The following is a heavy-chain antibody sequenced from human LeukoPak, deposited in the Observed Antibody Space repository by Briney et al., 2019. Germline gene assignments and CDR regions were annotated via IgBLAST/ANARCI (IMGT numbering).Heavy chain of an antibody. V-gene: IGHV3-48*01. D-gene: IGHD6-19*01. Sequence: QSGGSLRLSCAASGFTFSSYSMNWVRQAPGKGLEWVSYISSSSSTIYYADSVKGRFTISRDNAKNSLYLQMNSLRAEDTAVYYCAKGTVRQWLVRLSTLDYWGQGTLVTVSS. CDR1: GFTFSSYS. CDR3: AKGTVRQWLVRLSTLDY. J-gene: IGHJ4*02. CDR2: ISSSSSTI.